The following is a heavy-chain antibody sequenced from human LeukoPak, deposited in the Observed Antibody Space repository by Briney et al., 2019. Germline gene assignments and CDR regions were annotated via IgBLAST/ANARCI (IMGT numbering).Heavy chain of an antibody. V-gene: IGHV3-74*01. CDR1: GFTFSSYW. CDR2: INSDGSST. Sequence: GGSLRLSCAASGFTFSSYWMHWVRQAPGKGLVWVSRINSDGSSTSYADSVKGRFTISRDNAKNTLYLQMNSLRAEDTAVYYCAKGAYYDSSGYRLFDYWGQGTLVTVSS. J-gene: IGHJ4*02. CDR3: AKGAYYDSSGYRLFDY. D-gene: IGHD3-22*01.